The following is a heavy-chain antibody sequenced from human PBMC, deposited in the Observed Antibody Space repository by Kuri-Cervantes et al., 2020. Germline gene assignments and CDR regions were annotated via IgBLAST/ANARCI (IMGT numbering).Heavy chain of an antibody. CDR2: ISWNGGRE. D-gene: IGHD2/OR15-2a*01. J-gene: IGHJ4*02. V-gene: IGHV3-9*01. CDR1: GFTFSSYA. CDR3: AKDMYDRGGDNTFAL. Sequence: SLRLSCAASGFTFSSYAMSWVRQAPGKGLEWVSGISWNGGREDYADSVKGRFTISRDNAKNSLYLQMNNVRPEDTALYYCAKDMYDRGGDNTFALWGQGTLVTVSS.